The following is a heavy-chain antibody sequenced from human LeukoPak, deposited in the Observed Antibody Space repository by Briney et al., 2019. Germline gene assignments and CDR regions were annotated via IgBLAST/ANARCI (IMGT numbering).Heavy chain of an antibody. D-gene: IGHD3-22*01. CDR3: AKSWRYYDSSNYYAFDI. CDR2: SGDNT. V-gene: IGHV3-23*01. CDR1: GFTFSSYA. Sequence: GGSLRLSCAASGFTFSSYAMSWVRQAPGKGLEWVSSSGDNTRYADSVKGRFTISRDNSKNTLDLQMNGLRAEDTAVYYCAKSWRYYDSSNYYAFDIWGQGTMVIVSS. J-gene: IGHJ3*02.